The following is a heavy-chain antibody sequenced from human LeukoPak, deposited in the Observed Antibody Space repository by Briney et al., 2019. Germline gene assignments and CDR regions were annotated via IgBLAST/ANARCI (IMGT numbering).Heavy chain of an antibody. D-gene: IGHD6-13*01. CDR2: ISDSGSA. CDR1: GGSITSRSYH. Sequence: PSETLSLTCTVSGGSITSRSYHWGWIRQPPGKGLEWIGSISDSGSAYYNPSLKSRVTISVDTSKTQFSLKLTSVTAADTAVYYCARRYASSGYAFDVWGQGTMVTVSS. CDR3: ARRYASSGYAFDV. J-gene: IGHJ3*01. V-gene: IGHV4-39*01.